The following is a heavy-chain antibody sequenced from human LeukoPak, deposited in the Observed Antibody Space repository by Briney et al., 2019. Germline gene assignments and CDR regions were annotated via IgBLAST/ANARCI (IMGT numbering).Heavy chain of an antibody. J-gene: IGHJ4*02. Sequence: GGSLRLSCAAPEFTFSTYAMSWVRQAPGKGLEWVSTIGGSGGSTYYADSVQGRFTISRDNTKNTLYLQMNSLKAEDTAVYFCVQISIGWGQGTLVTVSS. V-gene: IGHV3-23*01. CDR3: VQISIG. CDR1: EFTFSTYA. CDR2: IGGSGGST. D-gene: IGHD2-15*01.